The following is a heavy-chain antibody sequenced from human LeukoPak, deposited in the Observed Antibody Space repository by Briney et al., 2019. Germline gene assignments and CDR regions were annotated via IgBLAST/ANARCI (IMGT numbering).Heavy chain of an antibody. J-gene: IGHJ4*02. V-gene: IGHV4-59*08. Sequence: SETLSLTCTVSGGSISSYYWSWIRQPPGKGLEWIGYIYYSGSTNYNPSLKSRVNISVDTSKNHFSLKLRSVTAADTAVYYCARLLEPTVAFDYWGRGTLVTVSS. CDR3: ARLLEPTVAFDY. CDR2: IYYSGST. D-gene: IGHD4-23*01. CDR1: GGSISSYY.